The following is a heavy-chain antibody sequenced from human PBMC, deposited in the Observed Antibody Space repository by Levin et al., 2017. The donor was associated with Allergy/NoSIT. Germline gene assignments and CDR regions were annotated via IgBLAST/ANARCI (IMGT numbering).Heavy chain of an antibody. D-gene: IGHD5-24*01. CDR3: ANDALGYNYRWGFDY. CDR1: GFTFSSFA. CDR2: ISGGGGST. J-gene: IGHJ4*02. Sequence: GESLKISCAASGFTFSSFAMSWVRQAPGKGLEWVSAISGGGGSTYYADSVKGRFTISRDNSKNTLYLQMNSLRAEDTAVYYCANDALGYNYRWGFDYWGQGTLVTVSS. V-gene: IGHV3-23*01.